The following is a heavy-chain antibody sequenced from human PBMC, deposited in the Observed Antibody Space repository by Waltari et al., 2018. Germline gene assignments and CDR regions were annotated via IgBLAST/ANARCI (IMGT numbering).Heavy chain of an antibody. CDR3: ARGVGVIVMPYFDS. CDR2: IYFTGSA. J-gene: IGHJ4*02. D-gene: IGHD3-3*01. Sequence: QVQLQESGPGLVKPSETLSLTCTVSGGSISSFYWSWIRQPPGKGLEWIGYIYFTGSAYYSPSLQSRVTMSVDPSKNQFSLNLSSVTAADTAVYYCARGVGVIVMPYFDSWGQGTLVTVSS. V-gene: IGHV4-59*01. CDR1: GGSISSFY.